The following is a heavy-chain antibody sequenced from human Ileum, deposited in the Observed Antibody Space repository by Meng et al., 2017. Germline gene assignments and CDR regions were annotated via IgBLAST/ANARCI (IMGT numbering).Heavy chain of an antibody. CDR3: VRNDYCSGGTCYPHFDY. D-gene: IGHD2-15*01. V-gene: IGHV4-4*02. Sequence: QVQRKGSGPGLVKPSGTLSLPWAVSGGSINSYVWWSWVRQAPGKGLEWIGEIYPGGSINYNPSLKSRVTISADTSKNQFSLSLDSVTAADTAVYYCVRNDYCSGGTCYPHFDYWGQGTLVTVSS. J-gene: IGHJ4*02. CDR1: GGSINSYVW. CDR2: IYPGGSI.